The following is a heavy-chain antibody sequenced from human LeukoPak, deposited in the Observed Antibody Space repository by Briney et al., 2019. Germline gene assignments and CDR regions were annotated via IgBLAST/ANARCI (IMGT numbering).Heavy chain of an antibody. CDR1: GLTFSTFP. Sequence: PGGSLRLSCAASGLTFSTFPMTWVRQAPGKGLEWVSAVSAGGGDTYYADSVKGRFTISRDNSENTLYLQMNSLRADDTAVYYCAKDRGYWGQGTLVTVSS. V-gene: IGHV3-23*01. CDR2: VSAGGGDT. CDR3: AKDRGY. J-gene: IGHJ4*02.